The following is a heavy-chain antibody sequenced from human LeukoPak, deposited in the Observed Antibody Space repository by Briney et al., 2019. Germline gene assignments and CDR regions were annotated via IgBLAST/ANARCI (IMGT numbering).Heavy chain of an antibody. CDR1: GDSVSSNSAT. CDR2: TYYRSKWYK. CDR3: ARGPSYFQH. Sequence: SQILSLTCAISGDSVSSNSATWNWIRRSPSRGLEWLGRTYYRSKWYKYYAVSVKGRITINPDTSKNQFSLQLNSVTPEDTAVYYCARGPSYFQHWGQGTLVTVSS. J-gene: IGHJ1*01. V-gene: IGHV6-1*01.